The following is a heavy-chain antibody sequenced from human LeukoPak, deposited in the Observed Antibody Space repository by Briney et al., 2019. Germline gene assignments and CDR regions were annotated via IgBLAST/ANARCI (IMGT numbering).Heavy chain of an antibody. J-gene: IGHJ5*02. V-gene: IGHV1-18*01. Sequence: ASVKVSCKASGYTFTSYGISRVRQAPGQGLEWMGWISAYNGNTNYAQKLQGRVTMTTDTSTSTAYMELRSLRSDDTAVYYCAREEGYDFWSGPVGFDPWGQGTLVTVSS. D-gene: IGHD3-3*01. CDR2: ISAYNGNT. CDR3: AREEGYDFWSGPVGFDP. CDR1: GYTFTSYG.